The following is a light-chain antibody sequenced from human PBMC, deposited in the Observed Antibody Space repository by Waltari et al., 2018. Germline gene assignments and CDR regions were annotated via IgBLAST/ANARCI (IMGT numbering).Light chain of an antibody. CDR1: QSLFSTSNSKTY. CDR3: HHYYIPPLT. V-gene: IGKV4-1*01. Sequence: DIVMTQSPDFLAVSLGERATINCKSSQSLFSTSNSKTYISWYPQKPGQPPKLPIYWASTRGSGVPDRFSGSGSGTDFTLTISSLQAEDVAVYYCHHYYIPPLTFGQGTRLEIK. CDR2: WAS. J-gene: IGKJ5*01.